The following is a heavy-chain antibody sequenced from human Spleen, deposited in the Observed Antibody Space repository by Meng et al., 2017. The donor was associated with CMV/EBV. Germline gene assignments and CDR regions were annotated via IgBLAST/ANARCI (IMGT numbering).Heavy chain of an antibody. Sequence: GESLKISCAASGFTFGSHSMNWVRQAPGKGLEWVSSITGDSTYKHYADSLKGRFTISRDNAKNSLYLQMNSLRAEDTALYYCAKGGTGIFGDYGMDVWGQGTTVTVSS. CDR3: AKGGTGIFGDYGMDV. CDR2: ITGDSTYK. CDR1: GFTFGSHS. D-gene: IGHD3-3*02. V-gene: IGHV3-21*04. J-gene: IGHJ6*02.